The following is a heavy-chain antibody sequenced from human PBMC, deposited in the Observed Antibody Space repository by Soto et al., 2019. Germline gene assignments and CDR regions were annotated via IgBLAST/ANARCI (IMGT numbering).Heavy chain of an antibody. V-gene: IGHV1-69*02. D-gene: IGHD4-17*01. Sequence: GASVKVSCKASGGTFSSYTISWVRQAPGQGLEWMGRIIPILGIANYAQKFQGRVTITADKSTSTAYMELSSLRSEDTAVYYCARALKAYGDYVYFDLWGRGTLVTVSS. CDR3: ARALKAYGDYVYFDL. CDR1: GGTFSSYT. CDR2: IIPILGIA. J-gene: IGHJ2*01.